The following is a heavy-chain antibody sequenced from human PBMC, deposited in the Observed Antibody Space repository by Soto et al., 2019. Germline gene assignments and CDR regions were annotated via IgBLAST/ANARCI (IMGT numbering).Heavy chain of an antibody. D-gene: IGHD5-12*01. CDR1: RFTFSNYG. Sequence: QVQLVESGGGVVQPGRSLRLSCAASRFTFSNYGMHWVRQTPGKGPEWVAVISYDGSNKYYADSVKGRFTISRDNSKNTLYLQMNSLRAEDTAVYYCVKGGYHYFDYWGQGTLVTVSS. CDR3: VKGGYHYFDY. V-gene: IGHV3-30*18. CDR2: ISYDGSNK. J-gene: IGHJ4*02.